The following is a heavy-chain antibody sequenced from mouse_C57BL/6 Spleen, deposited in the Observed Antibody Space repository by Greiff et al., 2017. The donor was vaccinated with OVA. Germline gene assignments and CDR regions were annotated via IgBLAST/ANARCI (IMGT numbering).Heavy chain of an antibody. J-gene: IGHJ3*01. D-gene: IGHD1-1*01. V-gene: IGHV1-69*01. Sequence: QVQLQQPGAELVMPGASVKLSCKASGYTFTSYWMHWVKQRPGQGLEWIGELDPSDSYTNYNQKFKGKSTLTVDKSSSTAYMQLSSLTSEDSAVYYCARIHYEGGGFAYWGQGTLVTVSA. CDR2: LDPSDSYT. CDR1: GYTFTSYW. CDR3: ARIHYEGGGFAY.